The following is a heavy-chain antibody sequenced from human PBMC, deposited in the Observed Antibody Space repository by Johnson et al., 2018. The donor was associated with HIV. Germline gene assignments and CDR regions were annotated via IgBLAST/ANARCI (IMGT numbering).Heavy chain of an antibody. CDR2: ISWNSGSI. Sequence: VQLVESGGGLVQPGRSLRLSCAASGFTFDDYAMHWVRQAPGKGLEWVSGISWNSGSIGYADSVKGRFTISRDNAKNSLYLQMNSLRAEDTALYYCAKAVRYGYNCAFDIWGQGTMVTVSS. V-gene: IGHV3-9*01. J-gene: IGHJ3*02. CDR3: AKAVRYGYNCAFDI. CDR1: GFTFDDYA. D-gene: IGHD5-24*01.